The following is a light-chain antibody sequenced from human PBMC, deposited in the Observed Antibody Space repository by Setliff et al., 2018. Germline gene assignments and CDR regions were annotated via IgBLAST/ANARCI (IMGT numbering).Light chain of an antibody. CDR1: SSDVGAYNY. CDR2: EVT. V-gene: IGLV2-23*02. CDR3: CSYAGSSTYV. J-gene: IGLJ1*01. Sequence: QSALAQPASVSGPPGQSTTISCTGSSSDVGAYNYVSWCQQHPGKAPKLIISEVTKRPSGVSNRFSGSKSGNTASLTISGLQSEDEADYYCCSYAGSSTYVFGTGTKVTVL.